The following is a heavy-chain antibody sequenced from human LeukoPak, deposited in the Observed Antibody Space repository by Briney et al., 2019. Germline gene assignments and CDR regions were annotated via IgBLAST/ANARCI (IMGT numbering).Heavy chain of an antibody. Sequence: GGSLRLSCAASGFTFDDYAMHWVRQAPGKGLEWVSGISGSGGSTYYADSVKGRFTISRDNSKNTLYLQMNSLRAEDTAVYYCAKDRLTIFGVVIVFPHWFDPWGQGTLVTVSS. CDR1: GFTFDDYA. J-gene: IGHJ5*02. CDR2: ISGSGGST. V-gene: IGHV3-23*01. D-gene: IGHD3-3*01. CDR3: AKDRLTIFGVVIVFPHWFDP.